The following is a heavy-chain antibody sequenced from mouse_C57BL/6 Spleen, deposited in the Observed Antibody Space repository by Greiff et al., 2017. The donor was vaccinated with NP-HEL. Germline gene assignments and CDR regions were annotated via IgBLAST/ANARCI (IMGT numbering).Heavy chain of an antibody. CDR2: INPNNGGT. Sequence: EVQLQQSGPELVKPGASVKIPCKASGYTFTDYNMDWVKQSHGKSLEWIGDINPNNGGTIYNQKFKGKATLTVDKSSSTAYMELRSLTSEDTAVYYCAMGHYDYEGYYAMDYWGQGTSVTVSS. J-gene: IGHJ4*01. V-gene: IGHV1-18*01. D-gene: IGHD2-4*01. CDR3: AMGHYDYEGYYAMDY. CDR1: GYTFTDYN.